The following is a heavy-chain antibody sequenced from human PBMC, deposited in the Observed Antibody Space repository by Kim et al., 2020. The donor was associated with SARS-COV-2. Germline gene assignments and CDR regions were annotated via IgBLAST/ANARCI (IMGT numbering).Heavy chain of an antibody. V-gene: IGHV3-23*01. CDR2: ISGSGGST. D-gene: IGHD3-10*01. J-gene: IGHJ6*02. Sequence: GGSLRLSCAASGFTFSSYAMSWVRQAPGKGLEWVSAISGSGGSTYYADSVKGRFTISRDNSKNTLYLQMNSLRAEDTAVYYCAKDSVDTMVRGVINNYYYYYGMDVWGQGTTVTVSS. CDR1: GFTFSSYA. CDR3: AKDSVDTMVRGVINNYYYYYGMDV.